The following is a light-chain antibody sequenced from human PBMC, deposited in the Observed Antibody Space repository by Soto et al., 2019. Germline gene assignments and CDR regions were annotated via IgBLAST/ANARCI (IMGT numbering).Light chain of an antibody. CDR3: QQYGSSLLFT. J-gene: IGKJ3*01. V-gene: IGKV3-20*01. CDR2: GAS. CDR1: QSVSSSY. Sequence: EIVLTQSPGTLSLSPGERATLSCRASQSVSSSYLAWYQQKPGQAPRLLIYGASIRATGIPDRFSGSGSGTDFTLTISRLEPEDCAVYYCQQYGSSLLFTCGPGTKVDIK.